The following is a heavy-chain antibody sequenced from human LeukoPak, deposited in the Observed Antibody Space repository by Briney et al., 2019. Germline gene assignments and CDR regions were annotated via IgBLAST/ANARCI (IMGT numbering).Heavy chain of an antibody. V-gene: IGHV4-34*01. CDR2: INHSGIT. CDR1: GGSFSGYY. J-gene: IGHJ5*02. Sequence: SETLSLTCAVYGGSFSGYYWSWIRQPPGKGLEWIGEINHSGITNYNPSLKSRVTISVDTSKNQFSLKLNSVTAADTAVYYCARDRVAAAGTFHWFDHWGQGTLVTVSS. D-gene: IGHD6-13*01. CDR3: ARDRVAAAGTFHWFDH.